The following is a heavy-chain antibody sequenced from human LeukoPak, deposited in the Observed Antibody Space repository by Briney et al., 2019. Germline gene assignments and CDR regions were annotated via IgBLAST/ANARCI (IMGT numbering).Heavy chain of an antibody. J-gene: IGHJ6*02. V-gene: IGHV4-34*01. Sequence: SETLSLTCAVYGGSFSGYYWSWIRQPPGKGLDWIGEINHSGSTNYNPSLKSRVTISVDTYKNQFSLKLSSVTAADTAVYYCARDDYSDSPTYYNGMDVWGQGTAVTVSS. CDR3: ARDDYSDSPTYYNGMDV. CDR1: GGSFSGYY. CDR2: INHSGST. D-gene: IGHD4/OR15-4a*01.